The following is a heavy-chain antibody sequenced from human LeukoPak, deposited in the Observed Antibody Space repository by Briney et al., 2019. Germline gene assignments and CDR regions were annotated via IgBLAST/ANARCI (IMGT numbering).Heavy chain of an antibody. CDR1: ADSITNYY. D-gene: IGHD4-17*01. CDR3: AREARDYGDSRYLDY. CDR2: ITTSGST. Sequence: SETLSLTCKVSADSITNYYWTWIRQPAGKGLQWVGRITTSGSTNLNPSLKSRVTLSVDTSKSLLSLNVTSVTAADTAVCYCAREARDYGDSRYLDYWGQGTLVTVSS. J-gene: IGHJ4*02. V-gene: IGHV4-4*07.